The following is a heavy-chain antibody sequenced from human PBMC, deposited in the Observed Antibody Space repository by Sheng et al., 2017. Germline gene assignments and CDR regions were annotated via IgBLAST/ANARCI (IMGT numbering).Heavy chain of an antibody. Sequence: QVQLVESGGGVVQPGRSLRLSCAASGFTFSSYAMHWVRQAPGKGLEWVAVISYDGSNKYYADSVKGRFTISRDNSKNTLYLQMNSLRAEDTAVYYCAREADCSSTSCYYGWFDPWGQGTLVTVSS. J-gene: IGHJ5*02. D-gene: IGHD2-2*01. CDR3: AREADCSSTSCYYGWFDP. CDR2: ISYDGSNK. CDR1: GFTFSSYA. V-gene: IGHV3-30-3*01.